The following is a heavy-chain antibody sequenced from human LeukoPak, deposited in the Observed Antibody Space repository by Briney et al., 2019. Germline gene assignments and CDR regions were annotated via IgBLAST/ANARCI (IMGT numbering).Heavy chain of an antibody. D-gene: IGHD3-22*01. CDR2: IIPIFGTA. J-gene: IGHJ5*02. CDR1: GGTFSSYA. V-gene: IGHV1-69*01. CDR3: ARVFNYYDSSGYPGIQQSHWFDP. Sequence: ASVKVSCKASGGTFSSYAISWVRQAPGQGLEWMGGIIPIFGTANYAQKFQGRVTITADESTSTAYMELSSLRPEDTAVYYCARVFNYYDSSGYPGIQQSHWFDPWGQGTLVTVSS.